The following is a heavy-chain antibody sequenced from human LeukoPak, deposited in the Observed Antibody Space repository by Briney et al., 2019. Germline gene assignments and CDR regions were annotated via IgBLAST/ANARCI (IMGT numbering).Heavy chain of an antibody. V-gene: IGHV4-38-2*02. CDR3: ARDLGGVVVVAASYFDY. Sequence: SETLSLTCTVSGYSINNGYYWGWIRQPPGKGLEWIGSIYHSGSTYYKPSLKSRVTISVDTSKNQFSLKLSSVTAADTAVYYCARDLGGVVVVAASYFDYWGQGTLVTASS. D-gene: IGHD2-15*01. CDR1: GYSINNGYY. CDR2: IYHSGST. J-gene: IGHJ4*02.